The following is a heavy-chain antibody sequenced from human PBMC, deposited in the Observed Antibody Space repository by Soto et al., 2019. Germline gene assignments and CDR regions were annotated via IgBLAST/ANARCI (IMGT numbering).Heavy chain of an antibody. V-gene: IGHV1-69*04. J-gene: IGHJ4*02. CDR2: IIPILGIA. CDR3: ARDLGPSYYGSGY. D-gene: IGHD3-10*01. CDR1: WGTFRSYT. Sequence: PVKVSCKASWGTFRSYTINWVRPAPGQGLEWMGRIIPILGIANYAQKFQGRVTITADKSTSTAYMELSSLRSEDTAVYYCARDLGPSYYGSGYWGQGTLVTVSS.